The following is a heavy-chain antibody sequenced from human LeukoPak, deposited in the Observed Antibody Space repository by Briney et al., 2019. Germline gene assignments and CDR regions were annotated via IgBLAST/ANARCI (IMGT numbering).Heavy chain of an antibody. CDR1: GGSISSSLFY. CDR3: ARAIAAAGGNIVTRRYYFDY. D-gene: IGHD6-13*01. CDR2: FYYTGDT. Sequence: SETLSLTCTVSGGSISSSLFYWGWIRQPPGKGLEWIGNFYYTGDTYYNPSLKSRVTISMDTSKNQFSLRLSSVTAADTAVYYCARAIAAAGGNIVTRRYYFDYWGQGTLVTVSS. V-gene: IGHV4-39*01. J-gene: IGHJ4*02.